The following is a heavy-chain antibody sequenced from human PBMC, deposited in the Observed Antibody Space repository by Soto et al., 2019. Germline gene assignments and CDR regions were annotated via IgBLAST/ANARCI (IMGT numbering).Heavy chain of an antibody. CDR1: GFTFSSYS. V-gene: IGHV3-21*01. CDR3: ARDIISWGNYYYYYGMDV. Sequence: PGGSLRLSCAASGFTFSSYSMNWVRQAPGKGLEWVSSISSSSSYIYYADSVKGRFTISRDNAKNSLYLQMNSLRAEDTAVYYCARDIISWGNYYYYYGMDVWGQGTTVTSP. D-gene: IGHD6-13*01. J-gene: IGHJ6*02. CDR2: ISSSSSYI.